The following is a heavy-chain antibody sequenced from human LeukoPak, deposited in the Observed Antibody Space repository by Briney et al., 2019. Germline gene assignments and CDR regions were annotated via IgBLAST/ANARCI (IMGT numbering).Heavy chain of an antibody. CDR2: IYTSGNT. V-gene: IGHV4-61*02. D-gene: IGHD4-17*01. J-gene: IGHJ4*02. CDR1: SGSISSGSYY. CDR3: ARHAHIGDGDYSN. Sequence: PSQTLSLTCTVSSGSISSGSYYWSWIRQPAGKGLEWIGRIYTSGNTNYNPSLRSRVTISVDTSKNQFSLKLSSVTAADTAVYYCARHAHIGDGDYSNWGQGTLVTVSS.